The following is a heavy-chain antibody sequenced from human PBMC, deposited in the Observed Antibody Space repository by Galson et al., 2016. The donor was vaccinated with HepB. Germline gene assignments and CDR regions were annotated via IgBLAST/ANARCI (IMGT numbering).Heavy chain of an antibody. V-gene: IGHV1-2*02. J-gene: IGHJ5*02. CDR1: GYTFTGYF. CDR2: IKPNSGGT. CDR3: VRGSRSSSWYLVDPYNWFDP. Sequence: SVKVSCKASGYTFTGYFIHWVRQAPGQGLEWMGWIKPNSGGTNYGQKFQGRVTMTRDTSISAAYMEPSRLRSDDTAAYYCVRGSRSSSWYLVDPYNWFDPWGQGTLVTVSS. D-gene: IGHD6-13*01.